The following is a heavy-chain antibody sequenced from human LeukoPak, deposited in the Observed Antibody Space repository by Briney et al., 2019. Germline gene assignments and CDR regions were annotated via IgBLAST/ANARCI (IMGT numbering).Heavy chain of an antibody. D-gene: IGHD2-15*01. CDR1: GFTFSSYS. V-gene: IGHV3-21*01. CDR2: ISSSSSDI. CDR3: ARDGYCSGGSCYSKYYYGMDV. J-gene: IGHJ6*02. Sequence: GGSLRLSCAASGFTFSSYSMNWVRQAPGKGLEWVSSISSSSSDIYYADSVKGRFTISRDNAKNSLYLQMNSLRAEDTAVYYCARDGYCSGGSCYSKYYYGMDVWGQGTTVTVSS.